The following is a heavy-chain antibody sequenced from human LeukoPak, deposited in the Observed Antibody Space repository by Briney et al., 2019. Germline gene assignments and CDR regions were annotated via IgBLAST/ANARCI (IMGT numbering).Heavy chain of an antibody. V-gene: IGHV4-59*01. CDR3: ARASVAVGATRFDY. CDR2: IYYSGST. D-gene: IGHD1-26*01. Sequence: PSETLSLTCTVSGGPISSYYWSWIRQPPGKGLEWIGYIYYSGSTNYNPSLKSRVPISVDTSKNQFSLKLSSVTAADTAVYYCARASVAVGATRFDYWGQGTLVTVSS. J-gene: IGHJ4*02. CDR1: GGPISSYY.